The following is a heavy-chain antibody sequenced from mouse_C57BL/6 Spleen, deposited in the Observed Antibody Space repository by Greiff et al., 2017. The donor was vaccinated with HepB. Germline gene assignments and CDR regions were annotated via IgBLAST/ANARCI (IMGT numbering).Heavy chain of an antibody. CDR1: GYTFTSYT. CDR3: ASAGPLLRSHYFDY. J-gene: IGHJ2*01. D-gene: IGHD1-1*01. V-gene: IGHV1-4*01. Sequence: VQLQQSGAELARPGASVKMSCKASGYTFTSYTMHWVKQRPGQGLEWIGYINPSSGYTKYNQKFKDKATLTADKSSSTAYMQLSSLTSEDSAVYYCASAGPLLRSHYFDYWGQGTTLTVSS. CDR2: INPSSGYT.